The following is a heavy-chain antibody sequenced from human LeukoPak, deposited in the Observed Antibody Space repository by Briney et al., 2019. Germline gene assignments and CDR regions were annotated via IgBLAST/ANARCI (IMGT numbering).Heavy chain of an antibody. CDR2: IYYIGST. Sequence: SETLSLTCTVSGGSISSYYWSWIRQPPGKGMEWIGYIYYIGSTNYNPSLKSRVTISVDTSKNQFSLKLSSVTAADTAVYYCARVGGGARLTFDYWGQGTLVTVSS. CDR1: GGSISSYY. D-gene: IGHD6-6*01. V-gene: IGHV4-59*01. CDR3: ARVGGGARLTFDY. J-gene: IGHJ4*02.